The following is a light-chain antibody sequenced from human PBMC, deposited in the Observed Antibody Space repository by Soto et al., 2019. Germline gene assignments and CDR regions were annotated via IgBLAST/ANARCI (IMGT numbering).Light chain of an antibody. CDR3: SSYTSSSTLYV. CDR1: SSDVGGYNY. V-gene: IGLV2-14*01. J-gene: IGLJ1*01. Sequence: QSALTQPASVSGSPGQSITISCTGTSSDVGGYNYVSWYQQHPGKAPKLMIYEVSNRPSEVSNRFSGSKSGNTASLTISGLQAEDEADYYCSSYTSSSTLYVFGTGTKLTVL. CDR2: EVS.